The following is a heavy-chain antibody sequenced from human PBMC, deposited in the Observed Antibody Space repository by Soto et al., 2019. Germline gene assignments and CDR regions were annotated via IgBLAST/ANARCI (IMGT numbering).Heavy chain of an antibody. Sequence: SGPTLVNPTQTLTLTCTISGFSLSTDGMCVSWIRQPPGKALEWLARIDWNDDKYYSTSLKTRLTISKDTSKNQAVLTMTKLDPADTATFFCARVWWFGEKEYFQNWGQGTLVTVSS. CDR1: GFSLSTDGMC. V-gene: IGHV2-70*11. CDR2: IDWNDDK. J-gene: IGHJ1*01. D-gene: IGHD2-21*01. CDR3: ARVWWFGEKEYFQN.